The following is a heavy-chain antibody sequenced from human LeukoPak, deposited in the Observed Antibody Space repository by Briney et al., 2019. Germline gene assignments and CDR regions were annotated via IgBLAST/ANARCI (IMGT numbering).Heavy chain of an antibody. Sequence: SETLSLTCTVSGGSISSYYWSWIRQPPGKGLEWIGYIYYSGSTNYNPSLKSRVTISVDTSKNQFSLKLSSVTAADTAVYYCARLAAAGTVDYWGQGTLVTVSS. CDR3: ARLAAAGTVDY. CDR1: GGSISSYY. CDR2: IYYSGST. D-gene: IGHD6-13*01. J-gene: IGHJ4*02. V-gene: IGHV4-59*01.